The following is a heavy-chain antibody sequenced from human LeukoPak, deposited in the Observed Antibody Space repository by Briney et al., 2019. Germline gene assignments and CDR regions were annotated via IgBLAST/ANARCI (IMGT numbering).Heavy chain of an antibody. CDR2: INHRGST. J-gene: IGHJ4*02. D-gene: IGHD4-11*01. Sequence: SETLSPTCAVYDGSFTVYFWNWIRQSPGKGLEWIGEINHRGSTNYNPSLKSRLTISVDTSKNQFSLRLTSVTAADTGVYFCARDPTTVMTVPWYFDTWGQGTLVTVSS. CDR1: DGSFTVYF. CDR3: ARDPTTVMTVPWYFDT. V-gene: IGHV4-34*01.